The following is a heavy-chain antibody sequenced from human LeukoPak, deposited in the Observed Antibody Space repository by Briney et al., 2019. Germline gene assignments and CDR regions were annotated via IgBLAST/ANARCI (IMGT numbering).Heavy chain of an antibody. CDR1: GGSVSSGSYY. J-gene: IGHJ4*02. D-gene: IGHD3-22*01. CDR2: IYYSGST. V-gene: IGHV4-61*01. CDR3: ARGVSSGYYYEENYFDY. Sequence: PSETLSPTCTVSGGSVSSGSYYWSWIRQPPGKGLEWIGYIYYSGSTNYNPSLKSRVTISVDTSKNQFSLKLSSVTAADTAVYYCARGVSSGYYYEENYFDYWGQGTLVTVSS.